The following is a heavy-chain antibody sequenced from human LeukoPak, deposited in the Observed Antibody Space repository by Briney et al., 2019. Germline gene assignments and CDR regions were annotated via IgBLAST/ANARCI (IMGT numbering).Heavy chain of an antibody. CDR2: ISSSSSYI. Sequence: PGGSLRLSCAASGFTFSSYSMNWVRQAPGKGLEWVSSISSSSSYIYYADSVKGRFTISRDNAKNSLYLQMNSLRAEDTAVYYCARSSFHYYDSSGPFDYWAREPWSPSPQ. J-gene: IGHJ4*02. CDR3: ARSSFHYYDSSGPFDY. D-gene: IGHD3-22*01. CDR1: GFTFSSYS. V-gene: IGHV3-21*01.